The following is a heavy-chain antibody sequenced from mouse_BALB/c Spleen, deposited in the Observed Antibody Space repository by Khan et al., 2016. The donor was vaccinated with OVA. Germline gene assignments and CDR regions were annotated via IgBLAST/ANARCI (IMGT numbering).Heavy chain of an antibody. CDR1: GYTFTNYG. CDR3: SRSASYWVCDV. V-gene: IGHV9-3-1*01. J-gene: IGHJ1*01. CDR2: INTYTGEP. D-gene: IGHD6-1*01. Sequence: QIQLVQSGPELKKPGETVKISCKASGYTFTNYGMNWVKQAPGKGLKWMGWINTYTGEPTYADDFKGRFAFSLETSANTAYLQINNLKNEDTATYCWSRSASYWVCDVWGAGTTVTVSS.